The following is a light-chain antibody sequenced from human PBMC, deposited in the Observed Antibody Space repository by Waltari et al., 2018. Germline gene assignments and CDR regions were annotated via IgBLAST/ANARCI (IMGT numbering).Light chain of an antibody. V-gene: IGLV2-23*01. CDR3: CSYAGSSTWV. J-gene: IGLJ3*02. CDR2: EGS. CDR1: SRAVGCYNL. Sequence: QSALTQPASVSGSPGKSITISCTGTSRAVGCYNLVSWYQQHPGKAPKLMIYEGSKRPSGVSNRFSGSKSGNTASLTISGLQAEDEADYYCCSYAGSSTWVFGGGTKLTVL.